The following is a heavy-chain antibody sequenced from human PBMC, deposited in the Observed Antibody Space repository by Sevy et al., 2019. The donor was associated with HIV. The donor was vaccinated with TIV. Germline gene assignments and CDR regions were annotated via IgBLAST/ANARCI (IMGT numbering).Heavy chain of an antibody. D-gene: IGHD2-8*01. V-gene: IGHV3-33*01. CDR3: ARDPRMYGDYLLAYFDY. J-gene: IGHJ4*02. CDR1: GFAPSTYG. Sequence: GGSLRLSCAASGFAPSTYGMHWVRQAPGKGLEWVAVIGYDGINKYYEDSVKGRSSISKDKSRNTLFLQMDSLRAEDTAVYYCARDPRMYGDYLLAYFDYWGQGTLVTVSS. CDR2: IGYDGINK.